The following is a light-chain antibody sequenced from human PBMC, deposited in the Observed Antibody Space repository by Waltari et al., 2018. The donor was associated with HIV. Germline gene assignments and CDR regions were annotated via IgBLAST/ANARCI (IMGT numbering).Light chain of an antibody. J-gene: IGLJ2*01. Sequence: QSALTQPASVSGSPGQSITISCTGTSRDVGGYNYVSWSQHHPGKAPKLMIYDVSNLPSGVSNRFSGSKSGNTASLTISGLQAEDEADYYCNSYTTSSTLHVVFGGGTKLTVL. CDR1: SRDVGGYNY. CDR2: DVS. V-gene: IGLV2-14*03. CDR3: NSYTTSSTLHVV.